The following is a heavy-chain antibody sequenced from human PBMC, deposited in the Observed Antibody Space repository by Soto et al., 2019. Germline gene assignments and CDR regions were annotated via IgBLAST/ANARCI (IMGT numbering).Heavy chain of an antibody. J-gene: IGHJ3*02. CDR1: GFTFSGSA. D-gene: IGHD3-9*01. CDR2: IRSKANSYAT. V-gene: IGHV3-73*01. Sequence: GGSLRLSCAASGFTFSGSAMHWVRQASGKGLEWVGRIRSKANSYATAYAASVKGRFTISRDDSKNTAYLQMNSLKTEDTDVYYCTRPYHDILNGYYPGAFDIWGQGTMVTVSS. CDR3: TRPYHDILNGYYPGAFDI.